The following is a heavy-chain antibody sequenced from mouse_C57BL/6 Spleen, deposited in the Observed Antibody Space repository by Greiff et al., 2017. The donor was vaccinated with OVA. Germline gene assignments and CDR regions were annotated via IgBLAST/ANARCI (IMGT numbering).Heavy chain of an antibody. CDR1: GYTFTSYW. D-gene: IGHD2-3*01. CDR2: IHPNSGST. V-gene: IGHV1-64*01. J-gene: IGHJ2*01. CDR3: ARYDGYPYYFDY. Sequence: VQLQQPGAELVKPGASVKLSCKASGYTFTSYWMHWVKQRPGQGLEWIGMIHPNSGSTNYNEKFKSKATLTVDKSSSTAYMQLSSLTSEDSAVYYCARYDGYPYYFDYWGQGTTRTVSS.